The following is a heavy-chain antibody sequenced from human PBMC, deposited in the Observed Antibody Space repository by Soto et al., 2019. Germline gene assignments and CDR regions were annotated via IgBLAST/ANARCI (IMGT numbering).Heavy chain of an antibody. V-gene: IGHV1-69*06. CDR1: GGTFSSYA. CDR3: AREGNEGDYSSVKSWVDP. CDR2: IIPIFGTA. Sequence: QVQLVQSGAEVKKPGSSVKVSCKASGGTFSSYAISWVRQAPGQGLEWMGGIIPIFGTANYAQKFQGRVTITADKATRTGYMELSSLRSEATAVSYCAREGNEGDYSSVKSWVDPWGQGTLVTVSS. J-gene: IGHJ5*02. D-gene: IGHD6-19*01.